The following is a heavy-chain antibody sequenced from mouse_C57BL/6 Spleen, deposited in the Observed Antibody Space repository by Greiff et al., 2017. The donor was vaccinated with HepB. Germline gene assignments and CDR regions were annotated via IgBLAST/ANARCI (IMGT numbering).Heavy chain of an antibody. J-gene: IGHJ3*01. CDR2: ISDGGSYT. V-gene: IGHV5-4*03. CDR1: GFTFSSYA. CDR3: ARVGDDPAWFAY. Sequence: EVKLMESGGGLVKPGGSLKLSCAASGFTFSSYAMSWVRQTPEKRLEWVATISDGGSYTYYPDNVKGRFTISRDNAKNNLYLQMSHLKSEDTAMYYCARVGDDPAWFAYWGQGTMVTVSA.